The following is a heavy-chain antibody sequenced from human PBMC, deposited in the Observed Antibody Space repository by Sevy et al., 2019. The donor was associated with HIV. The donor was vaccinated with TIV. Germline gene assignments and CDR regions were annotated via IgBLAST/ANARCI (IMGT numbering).Heavy chain of an antibody. CDR1: GYTFTSYG. V-gene: IGHV1-18*01. J-gene: IGHJ6*02. CDR2: ISAYNGNT. CDR3: AGKGVMTTVSRGYYYGMDV. D-gene: IGHD4-17*01. Sequence: ASVKVSCKASGYTFTSYGISWVRQAPGQGLEWMGWISAYNGNTNYAQKLQGRVTMTTDTSTGTAYMELRSLRSDDTAVYYCAGKGVMTTVSRGYYYGMDVWGQGTTVTVSS.